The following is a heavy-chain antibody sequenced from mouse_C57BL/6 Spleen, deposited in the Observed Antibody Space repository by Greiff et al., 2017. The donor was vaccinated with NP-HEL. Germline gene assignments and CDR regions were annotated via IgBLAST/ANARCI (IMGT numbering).Heavy chain of an antibody. D-gene: IGHD4-1*01. Sequence: VQLQQSGAELVKPGASVKISCKASGYAFSSYWMNWVKQRPGKGLEWIGQIYPGDGDTNYNGKFKGKATLTADKSSSTAYMQLSSLTSEDSAVYFCAREGLGRRDFDYWGQGTTLTVSS. J-gene: IGHJ2*01. V-gene: IGHV1-80*01. CDR1: GYAFSSYW. CDR2: IYPGDGDT. CDR3: AREGLGRRDFDY.